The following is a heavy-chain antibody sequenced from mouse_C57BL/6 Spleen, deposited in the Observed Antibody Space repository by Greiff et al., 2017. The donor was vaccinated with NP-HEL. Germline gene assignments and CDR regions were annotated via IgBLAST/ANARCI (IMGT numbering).Heavy chain of an antibody. CDR3: ARWDYGSSPDY. D-gene: IGHD1-1*01. Sequence: QVQLQQPGAELVKPGASVKLSCKASGYTFTSYTMHWVKQRPGQGLEWIGYINPSSGYTKYNQKFKDEATLTADKSSSTAYMQLSSLTSEDSAVYYCARWDYGSSPDYWGQGTTLTVSS. CDR1: GYTFTSYT. V-gene: IGHV1S26*01. J-gene: IGHJ2*01. CDR2: INPSSGYT.